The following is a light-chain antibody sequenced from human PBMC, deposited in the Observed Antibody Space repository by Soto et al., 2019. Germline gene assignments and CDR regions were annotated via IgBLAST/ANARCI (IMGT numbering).Light chain of an antibody. CDR1: QSISSY. Sequence: DIQMTQYPSSLSASVVDRVTITCRASQSISSYLNWYQQKPGKAPKLLIYKASTLKSGVPSRFSGSGSGTEFTLTISSLQPDDFATYYCQHYNSYSEAFGQGTKV. CDR3: QHYNSYSEA. CDR2: KAS. J-gene: IGKJ1*01. V-gene: IGKV1-5*03.